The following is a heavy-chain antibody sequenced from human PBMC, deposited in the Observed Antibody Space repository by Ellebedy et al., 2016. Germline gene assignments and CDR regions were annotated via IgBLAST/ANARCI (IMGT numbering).Heavy chain of an antibody. J-gene: IGHJ3*02. D-gene: IGHD6-19*01. CDR3: ARDMAPLGSSAWYGYAFDI. V-gene: IGHV3-48*04. CDR2: IGGNGRTI. Sequence: GESLKISCAASGFTFSSSPMSWVRQAPGKGLEWVSYIGGNGRTISYADSVKGRLAISRDNAKNSLYLQMNSLRVEDTAVYYCARDMAPLGSSAWYGYAFDIWGQGTMVTVSS. CDR1: GFTFSSSP.